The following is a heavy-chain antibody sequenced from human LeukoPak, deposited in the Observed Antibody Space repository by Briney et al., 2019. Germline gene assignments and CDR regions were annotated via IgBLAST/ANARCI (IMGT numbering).Heavy chain of an antibody. CDR3: AKDSNGGFLEWLLTNYYYYMDV. D-gene: IGHD3-3*01. V-gene: IGHV3-23*01. CDR1: GFTFSSYA. CDR2: ISGSGGST. J-gene: IGHJ6*03. Sequence: GGSLRLSCAASGFTFSSYAMSWVRQAPGKGLEWVSAISGSGGSTYYADSVKGRFTISRDNSKNTLYLQMNSLRAEDTAVYYCAKDSNGGFLEWLLTNYYYYMDVWGKGTTVTVSS.